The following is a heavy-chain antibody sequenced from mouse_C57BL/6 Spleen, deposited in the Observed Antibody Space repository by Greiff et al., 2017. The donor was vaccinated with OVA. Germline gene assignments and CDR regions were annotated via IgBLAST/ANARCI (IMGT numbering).Heavy chain of an antibody. CDR2: IYPGDGDT. J-gene: IGHJ1*03. CDR1: GYAFSSYW. Sequence: VQLQQSGAELVKPGASVKISCKASGYAFSSYWMNWVKQRPGKGLEWIGQIYPGDGDTNYNGKFKGKATLTADKSSSTAYMQRSSLTSEDSADYFCARRIYYGSSDLDVWGKGTTVTVSS. V-gene: IGHV1-80*01. D-gene: IGHD1-1*01. CDR3: ARRIYYGSSDLDV.